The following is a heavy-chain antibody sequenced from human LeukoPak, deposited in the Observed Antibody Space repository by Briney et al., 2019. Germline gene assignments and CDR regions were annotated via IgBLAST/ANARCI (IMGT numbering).Heavy chain of an antibody. CDR3: ARANFLSCSSTSCLFDY. CDR1: EYTFTDYY. D-gene: IGHD2-2*01. J-gene: IGHJ4*02. V-gene: IGHV1-2*02. Sequence: GASVKVSCKASEYTFTDYYLHWVRQAPGQGFEXXXXXXXVSGGTNYVQKFQGRVTMTRDTSISTAYMELSRLRSDDTAVYYCARANFLSCSSTSCLFDYWGQGTLVTVSS. CDR2: XXXVSGGT.